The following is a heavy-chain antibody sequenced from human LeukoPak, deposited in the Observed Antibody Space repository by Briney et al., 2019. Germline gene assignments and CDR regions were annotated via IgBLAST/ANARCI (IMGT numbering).Heavy chain of an antibody. J-gene: IGHJ5*02. CDR1: GYTFTSYG. Sequence: ASVKVSCKASGYTFTSYGISWVRQAPGQGLEWMGYIITYNGNTNYAQKLQGRVTMTTDTSTSTAYMELRNLRSDDTAVYYCARDTKRSRARWENLGIDPWGQGTLVTVSS. D-gene: IGHD3-16*01. CDR3: ARDTKRSRARWENLGIDP. CDR2: IITYNGNT. V-gene: IGHV1-18*01.